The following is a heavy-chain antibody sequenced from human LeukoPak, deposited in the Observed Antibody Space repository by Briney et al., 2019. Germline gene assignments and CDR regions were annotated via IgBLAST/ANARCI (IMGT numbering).Heavy chain of an antibody. V-gene: IGHV5-51*01. Sequence: GESLKISCKGSENSFTSYWIGWVRQMPGKGLEWMGIIYPGDSNTRYSPSFQDQVTISVDKFISTAYLQWSSLKASDTAMYYCANLIGGDFAFDVWGQGTVVTVSS. CDR2: IYPGDSNT. J-gene: IGHJ3*01. D-gene: IGHD2-21*02. CDR1: ENSFTSYW. CDR3: ANLIGGDFAFDV.